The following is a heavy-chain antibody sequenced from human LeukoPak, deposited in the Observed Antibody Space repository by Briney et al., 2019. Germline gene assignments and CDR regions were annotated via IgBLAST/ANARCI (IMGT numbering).Heavy chain of an antibody. CDR2: IYYSGST. Sequence: SETLSLTCTVSGGSISSYYWSWIRQPPGKGLEWIGYIYYSGSTNYNPSLKSRVTISVDTSKNQFSLKLSSVTAADTAVYYCARFADCGGDCYAFSDDSYHYYYYMDVWGKGTTVTVSS. CDR1: GGSISSYY. J-gene: IGHJ6*03. CDR3: ARFADCGGDCYAFSDDSYHYYYYMDV. V-gene: IGHV4-59*01. D-gene: IGHD2-21*02.